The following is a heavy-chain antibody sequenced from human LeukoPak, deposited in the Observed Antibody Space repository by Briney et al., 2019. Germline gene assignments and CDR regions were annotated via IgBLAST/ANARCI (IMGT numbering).Heavy chain of an antibody. CDR2: ISGDGEST. D-gene: IGHD2-2*01. Sequence: PGGSLRLSCAASGVTLRNYAMTWIRQAPGKGLQWVSVISGDGESTYYADSVRGRFTISRENSKNTMYLQMNNLRAEDTAIYYCAKDRDCSRTGCYVFAHWGQGTLVTVSS. J-gene: IGHJ4*02. CDR3: AKDRDCSRTGCYVFAH. CDR1: GVTLRNYA. V-gene: IGHV3-23*01.